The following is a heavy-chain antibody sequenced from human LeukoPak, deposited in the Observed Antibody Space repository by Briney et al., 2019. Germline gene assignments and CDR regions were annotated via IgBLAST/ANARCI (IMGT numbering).Heavy chain of an antibody. D-gene: IGHD3-10*02. CDR3: AELGITMIGGV. J-gene: IGHJ6*04. CDR1: GFIFSNYA. Sequence: GGSLRLSCAASGFIFSNYAMSWVRQAPGKGLEWVSYISSSGSTIYYADSVKGRFTISRDNAKNSLYLQMNSLRAEDTAVYYCAELGITMIGGVWGKGTTVTISS. CDR2: ISSSGSTI. V-gene: IGHV3-48*03.